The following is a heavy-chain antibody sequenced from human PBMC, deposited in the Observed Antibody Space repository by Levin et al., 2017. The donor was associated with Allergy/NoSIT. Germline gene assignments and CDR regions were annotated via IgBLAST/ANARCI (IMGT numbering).Heavy chain of an antibody. D-gene: IGHD3-22*01. V-gene: IGHV4-31*03. J-gene: IGHJ4*02. CDR1: DGSIGSSGHY. CDR2: IYYSGNT. Sequence: SETLSLTCTVSDGSIGSSGHYWSWLRQHPGKGLEWIGYIYYSGNTYYNPSLKSRVTISLDTSKNQFSLELSSVTAADTAVYYCARWNYFDTDGQTQYFDYWGQGTFVTVSS. CDR3: ARWNYFDTDGQTQYFDY.